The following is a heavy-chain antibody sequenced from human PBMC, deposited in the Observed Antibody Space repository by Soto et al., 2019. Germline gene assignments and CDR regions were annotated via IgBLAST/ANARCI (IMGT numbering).Heavy chain of an antibody. Sequence: ASETLSLTCAVYGGSFSGYYWSWIRQPPGKGLEWIGEINHSGSTNYNPSLKSRVTISVDTSKNQFSLKLSSVTAADTAVYYCARGLNVRYYYGMDVWGQGTTVTVYS. V-gene: IGHV4-34*01. J-gene: IGHJ6*02. CDR1: GGSFSGYY. CDR3: ARGLNVRYYYGMDV. D-gene: IGHD1-1*01. CDR2: INHSGST.